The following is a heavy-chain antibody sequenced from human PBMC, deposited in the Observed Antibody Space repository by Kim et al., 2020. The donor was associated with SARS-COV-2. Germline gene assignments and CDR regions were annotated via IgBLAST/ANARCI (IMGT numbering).Heavy chain of an antibody. V-gene: IGHV3-7*01. D-gene: IGHD3-3*01. CDR2: IKQDGSEK. CDR3: ARDIEGRVTIFGVALWYFDL. Sequence: GGSLRLSCAASGFTFSSYWMSWVRQAPGKGLEWVANIKQDGSEKYYVDSVKGRFTISRDNAKNSLYLQMNSLRAEDTAVYYCARDIEGRVTIFGVALWYFDLWGRGTLVTVSS. J-gene: IGHJ2*01. CDR1: GFTFSSYW.